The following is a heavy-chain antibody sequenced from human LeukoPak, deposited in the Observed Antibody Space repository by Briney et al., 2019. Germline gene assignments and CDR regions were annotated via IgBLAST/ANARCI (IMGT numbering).Heavy chain of an antibody. J-gene: IGHJ3*02. CDR2: IIPIFGTA. CDR3: ARVGRDIVVVPAAIPHDAFDI. V-gene: IGHV1-69*13. CDR1: GGTFSSYA. D-gene: IGHD2-2*02. Sequence: ASVKVSCKASGGTFSSYAISWVRQAPGQGLEWMGGIIPIFGTANCAQKFQGRVTITADESTSTAYMELSSLRSEDTAVYYCARVGRDIVVVPAAIPHDAFDIWGQGTMVTVSS.